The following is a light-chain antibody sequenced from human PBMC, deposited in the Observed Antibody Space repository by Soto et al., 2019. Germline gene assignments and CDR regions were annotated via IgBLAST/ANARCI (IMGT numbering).Light chain of an antibody. CDR1: SSNIGSNT. J-gene: IGLJ2*01. CDR2: SNN. V-gene: IGLV1-44*01. Sequence: QSVLTQPPSASGTPGQRVTISCSGSSSNIGSNTVNWYQQLPGTAPKLLIYSNNQRPSGVTDRFSGSKSGTSASLAISGLQSEDEADYYCSAWDDRLNGPLFGGGTKLTVL. CDR3: SAWDDRLNGPL.